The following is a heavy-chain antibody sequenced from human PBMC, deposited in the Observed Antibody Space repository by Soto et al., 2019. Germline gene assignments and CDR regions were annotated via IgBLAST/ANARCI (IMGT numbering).Heavy chain of an antibody. J-gene: IGHJ4*02. Sequence: QVQLQESGPGLVKPSQTLSLTCTVSGDSISSVNYCWSWIRQPPDKGLEWIGHIYNGGSTYNNPYLKSLVTLSVDTSKNRFSLALCSVSAADTAVYYCASGASGDKFDYWGQGNLVTVS. CDR2: IYNGGST. V-gene: IGHV4-30-4*01. D-gene: IGHD7-27*01. CDR3: ASGASGDKFDY. CDR1: GDSISSVNYC.